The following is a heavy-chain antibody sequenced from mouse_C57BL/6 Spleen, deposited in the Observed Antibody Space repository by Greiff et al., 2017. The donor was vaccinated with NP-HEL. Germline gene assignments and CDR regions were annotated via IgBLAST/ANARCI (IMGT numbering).Heavy chain of an antibody. Sequence: VHLVESGAELVRPGTSVKVSCKASGYAFTNYLIAWVKQRPGQGLEWIGVITPGSGGTNYTEKFKGKATLTADKSSSTAYMQLSRLTSEDSAIYFCARGDYYGNSLWFAYWGQGTLVTVSA. J-gene: IGHJ3*01. V-gene: IGHV1-54*01. CDR3: ARGDYYGNSLWFAY. CDR1: GYAFTNYL. CDR2: ITPGSGGT. D-gene: IGHD1-1*01.